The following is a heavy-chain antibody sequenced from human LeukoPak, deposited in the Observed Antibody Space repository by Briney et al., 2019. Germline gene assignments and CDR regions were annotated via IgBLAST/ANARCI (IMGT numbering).Heavy chain of an antibody. D-gene: IGHD3-3*01. CDR2: IYYSGSA. CDR1: GGSISSYY. V-gene: IGHV4-59*01. CDR3: ASGSGYYYYFHY. Sequence: TSETLSLTCTVSGGSISSYYWSWIRQPPGKGLEWIGYIYYSGSANYNPSLKSRVTISVDTSKNQFSLKLSSVTAADTAVYYCASGSGYYYYFHYWGQGTLVTVSS. J-gene: IGHJ4*02.